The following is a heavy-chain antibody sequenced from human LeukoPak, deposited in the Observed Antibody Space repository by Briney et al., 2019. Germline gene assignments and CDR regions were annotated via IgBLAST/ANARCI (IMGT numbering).Heavy chain of an antibody. J-gene: IGHJ4*02. V-gene: IGHV3-15*07. D-gene: IGHD2-15*01. CDR2: IKSKTDGGTT. CDR3: TTDHLAVAYFDY. CDR1: GFTFSNAW. Sequence: GGSLRLSCAASGFTFSNAWMNWVRQAPGKGLEWVGRIKSKTDGGTTDYAAPVKGRFTISRDDSKNTLYLQMNSLKTEDTAVHYCTTDHLAVAYFDYWGQGTLVTVSS.